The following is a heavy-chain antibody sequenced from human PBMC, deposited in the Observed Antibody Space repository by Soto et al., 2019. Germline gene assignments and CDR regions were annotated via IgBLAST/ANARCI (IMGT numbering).Heavy chain of an antibody. CDR1: GYTFQNYH. J-gene: IGHJ4*02. Sequence: QVQLVQSGAEVKEPEASVKVSCKASGYTFQNYHMHWVRQAPGQGLEWMGIIHPSGDTKTYAQRFQGRLAMTRDTSTSTAYMELSSLTSEDTAVYFCARDLWGSWTVDYWGQGTLVTVSS. CDR3: ARDLWGSWTVDY. D-gene: IGHD3-16*01. V-gene: IGHV1-46*02. CDR2: IHPSGDTK.